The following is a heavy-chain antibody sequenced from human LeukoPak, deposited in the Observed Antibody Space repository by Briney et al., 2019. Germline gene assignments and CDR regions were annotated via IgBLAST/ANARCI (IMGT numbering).Heavy chain of an antibody. CDR3: ARRNYYDSSARGAFDV. CDR2: IYADDSDT. D-gene: IGHD3-22*01. Sequence: AESLKISCKGSGYSFTTYWIGCVRQMPGKSLECMGIIYADDSDTRYSPSFQGQVTISADKSISTAYLQWSSLKASDTAMYYCARRNYYDSSARGAFDVWGQGTMVTVSS. J-gene: IGHJ3*01. CDR1: GYSFTTYW. V-gene: IGHV5-51*01.